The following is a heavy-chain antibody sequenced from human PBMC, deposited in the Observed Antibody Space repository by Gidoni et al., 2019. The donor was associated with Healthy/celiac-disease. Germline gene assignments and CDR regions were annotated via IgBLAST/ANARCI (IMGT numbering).Heavy chain of an antibody. CDR3: AKDSVLRSSSSPDY. CDR2: ISWNSGSI. D-gene: IGHD6-6*01. V-gene: IGHV3-9*01. Sequence: EVKLVESGGGLVQPGRSLILSCSASGFPFDDYAMHWVRQAPGKGLEWVSGISWNSGSIGYADSVKGRFTISRDNAKNSLYLQMNSLRAEDTALYYCAKDSVLRSSSSPDYGGQGTLVTVSS. CDR1: GFPFDDYA. J-gene: IGHJ4*02.